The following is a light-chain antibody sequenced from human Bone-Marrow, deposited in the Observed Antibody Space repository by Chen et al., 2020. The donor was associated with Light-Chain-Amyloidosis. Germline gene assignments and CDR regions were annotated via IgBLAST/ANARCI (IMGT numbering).Light chain of an antibody. CDR3: QQRKDWPIT. J-gene: IGKJ5*01. CDR2: DAS. CDR1: QSINNF. Sequence: EIVLTQSPATLSLSPGERATLSCRASQSINNFLAWYQQKPGQAPRLLIYDASDRATDIPARFSGSGSGTDFTLTISSLEPEDFAVYYCQQRKDWPITFGPGTRLEIK. V-gene: IGKV3-11*01.